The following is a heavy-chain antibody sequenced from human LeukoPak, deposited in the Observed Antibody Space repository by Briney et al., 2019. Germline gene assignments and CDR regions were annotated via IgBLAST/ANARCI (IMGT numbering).Heavy chain of an antibody. CDR2: ISYDGSNK. CDR3: ARTPTSSEAPYDSSGYSTSALVFYFDY. D-gene: IGHD3-22*01. J-gene: IGHJ4*02. Sequence: PGGSQRLSCAASGFTFSSYAMHWVRQAPGKGLEWVAVISYDGSNKYYADSVKGRFTISRDNSKNTLYLQMNSLRAEDTAVYYCARTPTSSEAPYDSSGYSTSALVFYFDYWGQGTLVTVSS. CDR1: GFTFSSYA. V-gene: IGHV3-30-3*01.